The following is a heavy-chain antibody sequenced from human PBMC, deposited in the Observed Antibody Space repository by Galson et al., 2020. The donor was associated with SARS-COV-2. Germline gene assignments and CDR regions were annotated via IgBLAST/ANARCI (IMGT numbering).Heavy chain of an antibody. V-gene: IGHV4-34*01. Sequence: QTLSLTCAVYGGSFSGYYWSWIRQPPGKGLEWIGELNHGGSTSYNPSLKSRVTISVDTSKNQFSLKLTSVTAADTAVYYCARGSGGYFASGSYYRWFDPWGQGTLVTVSS. J-gene: IGHJ5*02. CDR2: LNHGGST. CDR1: GGSFSGYY. CDR3: ARGSGGYFASGSYYRWFDP. D-gene: IGHD3-10*01.